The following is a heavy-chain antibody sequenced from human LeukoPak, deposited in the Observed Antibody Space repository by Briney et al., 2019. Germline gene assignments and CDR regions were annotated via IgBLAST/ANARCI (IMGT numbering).Heavy chain of an antibody. D-gene: IGHD2-15*01. CDR3: AKSMVAATGTGY. CDR2: ISGSGGST. J-gene: IGHJ4*02. V-gene: IGHV3-23*01. Sequence: GESLRLSCAASGFTFSSYAMSWVRQAPGKGLEWVSAISGSGGSTYYADSVKGRFTISRDNSKNTLYLQMNSLRAEDTAVYYCAKSMVAATGTGYWGQGTLVTVSS. CDR1: GFTFSSYA.